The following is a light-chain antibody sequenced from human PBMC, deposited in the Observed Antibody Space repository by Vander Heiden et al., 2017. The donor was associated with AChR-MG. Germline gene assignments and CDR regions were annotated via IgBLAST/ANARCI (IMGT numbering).Light chain of an antibody. CDR3: QSFDSSLIGSVT. J-gene: IGLJ2*01. CDR2: ANA. CDR1: SSNIGAGYD. V-gene: IGLV1-40*01. Sequence: QSVLTQPPSVSGAPGQRVTISCTGSSSNIGAGYDVHWYQQLPGAAPKLLIYANAKRPSGVPGRFSGSKSGTSASLAITGLQTEDEAVYYCQSFDSSLIGSVTFGGGTRLTVL.